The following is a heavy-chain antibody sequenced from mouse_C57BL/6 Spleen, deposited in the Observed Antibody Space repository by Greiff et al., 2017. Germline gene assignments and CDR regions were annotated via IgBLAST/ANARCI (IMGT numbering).Heavy chain of an antibody. Sequence: EVKLMESGGGLVQPKGSLKLSCAASGFSFNTYAMNWVRQAPGKGLEWVARIRNKSNNYATYYADSVKDRFTISREDPASMIYLQMNNLKPEDTAVYYSVRTPGNYYAMDYWGQGTSVTASS. J-gene: IGHJ4*01. CDR1: GFSFNTYA. V-gene: IGHV10-1*01. D-gene: IGHD1-1*02. CDR2: IRNKSNNYAT. CDR3: VRTPGNYYAMDY.